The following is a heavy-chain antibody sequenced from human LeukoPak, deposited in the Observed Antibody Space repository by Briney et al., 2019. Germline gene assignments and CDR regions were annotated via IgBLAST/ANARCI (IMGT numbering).Heavy chain of an antibody. CDR2: ISSSGTYI. CDR3: ARLSSGWPNADY. CDR1: GFIFRNYG. D-gene: IGHD6-19*01. J-gene: IGHJ4*02. V-gene: IGHV3-21*01. Sequence: GGSLRLSCTASGFIFRNYGMNWVRQAPGKGLEWVSPISSSGTYIYYADSLKGRFTVSRDNAKNSLYLQMHSLRAEDTAVYYCARLSSGWPNADYWGQGTLVTVSS.